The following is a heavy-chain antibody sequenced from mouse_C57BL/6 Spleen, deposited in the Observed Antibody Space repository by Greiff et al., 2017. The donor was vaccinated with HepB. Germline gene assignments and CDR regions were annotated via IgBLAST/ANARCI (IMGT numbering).Heavy chain of an antibody. CDR3: ARREPYYYAMDY. Sequence: VQVVESGAELVRPGASVKLSCKASGYTFTDYYINWVKQRPGQGLEWIARIYPGSGNTYYNEKFKGKATLTAEKSSSTAYMQLSSLTSEDSAVYFCARREPYYYAMDYWGQGTSVTVSS. J-gene: IGHJ4*01. CDR2: IYPGSGNT. V-gene: IGHV1-76*01. CDR1: GYTFTDYY.